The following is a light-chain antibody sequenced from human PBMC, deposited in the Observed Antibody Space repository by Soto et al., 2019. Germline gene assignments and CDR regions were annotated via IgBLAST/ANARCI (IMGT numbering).Light chain of an antibody. CDR3: QHFGGTTFT. Sequence: EIVLTHSPGTLSSSPWERATLSSSASQSVSSSYLAWYQQKPGQAPRLLIYGASTRATGIPDRFSGSGSGTHFTLTISRLEPGDFAVYYCQHFGGTTFTFGQGTRLEIK. J-gene: IGKJ5*01. CDR1: QSVSSSY. V-gene: IGKV3-20*01. CDR2: GAS.